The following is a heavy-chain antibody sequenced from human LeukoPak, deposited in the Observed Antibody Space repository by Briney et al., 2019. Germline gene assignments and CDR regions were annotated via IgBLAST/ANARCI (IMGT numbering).Heavy chain of an antibody. D-gene: IGHD3-22*01. V-gene: IGHV3-23*01. CDR3: AKGRNYYDSSGVGGYYFDY. CDR1: GFTFSSYA. J-gene: IGHJ4*02. CDR2: ISGSGGST. Sequence: GGSLRLSCAASGFTFSSYAMSWVRQAPGKGLEWVSAISGSGGSTYYADSVKGRFTISRDNSKNTLYLQMNSLRAEDTAVYYCAKGRNYYDSSGVGGYYFDYWGQGTLVTVSS.